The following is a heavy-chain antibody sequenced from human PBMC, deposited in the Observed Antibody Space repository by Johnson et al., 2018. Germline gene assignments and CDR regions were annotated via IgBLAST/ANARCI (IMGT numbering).Heavy chain of an antibody. J-gene: IGHJ4*02. Sequence: VQLVESGGGLVQPGGSLRLSCAASGFAFNHYAMTWFRQAPGKGLEWLSTISVTGESTYYADSVKGRFTISKDNSQNTVSLQMNSLRVDDTAIYYCAKGGLQLVRTNNYFDYWGQGTLVTVSS. D-gene: IGHD6-6*01. CDR3: AKGGLQLVRTNNYFDY. V-gene: IGHV3-23*04. CDR1: GFAFNHYA. CDR2: ISVTGEST.